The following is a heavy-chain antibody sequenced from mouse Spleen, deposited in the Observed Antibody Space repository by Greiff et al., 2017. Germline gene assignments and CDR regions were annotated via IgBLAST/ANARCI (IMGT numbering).Heavy chain of an antibody. J-gene: IGHJ3*01. CDR2: INPSTGGT. D-gene: IGHD2-4*01. CDR3: ARLMGYDYDGTWFAY. CDR1: GYSFTGYY. Sequence: SGPELVKPGASVKISCKASGYSFTGYYMNWVKQSPEKSLEWIGEINPSTGGTTYNQKFKAKATLTVDKSSSTAYMQLKSLTSEDSAVYYCARLMGYDYDGTWFAYWGQGTLVTVSA. V-gene: IGHV1-42*01.